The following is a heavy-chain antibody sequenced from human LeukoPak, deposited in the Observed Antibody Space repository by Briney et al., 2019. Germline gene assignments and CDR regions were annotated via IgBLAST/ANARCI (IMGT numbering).Heavy chain of an antibody. V-gene: IGHV4-39*01. CDR2: IYYSGST. CDR3: ARGSGDGSGSLDWFDP. D-gene: IGHD3-10*01. CDR1: GGSISSSTYY. J-gene: IGHJ5*02. Sequence: PSETLSLTCTVSGGSISSSTYYWGWIRQPPGKGLEWIGSIYYSGSTYYNPSLKSRVTISVDTSKNQFSLKLSSVTAADTAVYYCARGSGDGSGSLDWFDPWGQGTLVTVSS.